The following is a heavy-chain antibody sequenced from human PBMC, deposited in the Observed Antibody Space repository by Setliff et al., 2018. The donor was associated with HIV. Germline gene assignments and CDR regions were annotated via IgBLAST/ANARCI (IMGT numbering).Heavy chain of an antibody. J-gene: IGHJ6*03. D-gene: IGHD1-26*01. Sequence: SETLSLTCTVSDVSISAYYWSWIRQPPGKGLEWIGDIFYTGSTNYNPSLKSRVTISIDTSKNQFSLRLSSVTAADTAVYYCARRRPPPSGSYSKYYMDVWGKGTTVTVSS. V-gene: IGHV4-59*08. CDR1: DVSISAYY. CDR2: IFYTGST. CDR3: ARRRPPPSGSYSKYYMDV.